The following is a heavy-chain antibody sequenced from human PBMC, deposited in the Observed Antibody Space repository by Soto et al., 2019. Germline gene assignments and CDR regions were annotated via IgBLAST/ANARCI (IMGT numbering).Heavy chain of an antibody. Sequence: GGSLRLSCAVSGFTVSAKWMSWVRQAPGKGLEWLANINEDGSKKFYVDSVKGRFTISKDNAKNSLSLQLGSLRADDTAVYYCAREMHLGSGWGDIDIWGRGTMVTVSA. V-gene: IGHV3-7*03. CDR3: AREMHLGSGWGDIDI. J-gene: IGHJ4*02. CDR2: INEDGSKK. D-gene: IGHD6-19*01. CDR1: GFTVSAKW.